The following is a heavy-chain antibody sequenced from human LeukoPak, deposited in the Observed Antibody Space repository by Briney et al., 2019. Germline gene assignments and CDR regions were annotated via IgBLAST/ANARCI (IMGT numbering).Heavy chain of an antibody. CDR3: AKDHSGWYLGWFDP. V-gene: IGHV3-7*03. Sequence: GGSLRLSCAASGFTFSSYWMSWVRQAPGKGLEWVANIKQDGSEKYYVDSVKGRFTISRDNSKNTLYLQMNSLRAEDTAVYYCAKDHSGWYLGWFDPWGQGTLVTVSS. CDR2: IKQDGSEK. CDR1: GFTFSSYW. D-gene: IGHD6-19*01. J-gene: IGHJ5*02.